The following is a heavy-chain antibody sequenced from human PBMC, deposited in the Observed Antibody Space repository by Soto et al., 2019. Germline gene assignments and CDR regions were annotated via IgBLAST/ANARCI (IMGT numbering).Heavy chain of an antibody. CDR2: IVVGSGKT. CDR1: GFTFTTSA. D-gene: IGHD3-10*01. J-gene: IGHJ6*02. V-gene: IGHV1-58*02. Sequence: SVKVSCKASGFTFTTSAMQRVRQARGQRLEWIGWIVVGSGKTNYAQEFQERVTITRDMSTSTAYMELSSLRSEDTAVYYCAADRGGGFGDLSYPRPAFGMRVSGQGTTVTVSS. CDR3: AADRGGGFGDLSYPRPAFGMRV.